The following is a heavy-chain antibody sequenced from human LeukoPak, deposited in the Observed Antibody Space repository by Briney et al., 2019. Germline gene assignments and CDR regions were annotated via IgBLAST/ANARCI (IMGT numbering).Heavy chain of an antibody. CDR3: ARRYYGSGSYHNWFDP. D-gene: IGHD3-10*01. CDR1: GYTFTSYD. Sequence: RASVKVSCKASGYTFTSYDINWVRQATGHGLEWMGWMNPNSGNTGYAQKFQGRVTMTRNTSISTAYMELSSLRSEDTAVYYCARRYYGSGSYHNWFDPWGQGTLVTVSS. V-gene: IGHV1-8*01. CDR2: MNPNSGNT. J-gene: IGHJ5*02.